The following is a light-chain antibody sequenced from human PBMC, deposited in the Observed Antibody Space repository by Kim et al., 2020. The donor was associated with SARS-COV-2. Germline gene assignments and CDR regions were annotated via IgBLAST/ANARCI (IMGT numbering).Light chain of an antibody. CDR3: QQYSSSPAT. CDR1: QSVSSNY. J-gene: IGKJ1*01. CDR2: GAS. V-gene: IGKV3-20*01. Sequence: LSPGERATLSRRASQSVSSNYLAWYQQKPGQAPRLLIYGASSRATGIPDRFSGSGSGTDFTLTITRLEPEDFAVYYCQQYSSSPATFGQGTKVDIK.